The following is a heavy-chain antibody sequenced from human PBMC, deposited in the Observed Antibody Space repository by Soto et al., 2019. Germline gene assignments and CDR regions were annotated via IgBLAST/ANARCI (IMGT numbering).Heavy chain of an antibody. Sequence: EVQLVESGGGLVQPGGSLRLSCAASGFTFDDYAIHWVRQAPGKGLEWVSGISWNGAATGYVDSVKGRFSISRDNTKNTLYLQMNSLRSEDTAVYYCANLPLYGSGFDCWGQGTLVTASS. CDR2: ISWNGAAT. V-gene: IGHV3-9*01. CDR3: ANLPLYGSGFDC. CDR1: GFTFDDYA. D-gene: IGHD3-10*01. J-gene: IGHJ4*02.